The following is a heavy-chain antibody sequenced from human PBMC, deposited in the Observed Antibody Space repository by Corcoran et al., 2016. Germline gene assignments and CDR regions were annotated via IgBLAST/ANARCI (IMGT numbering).Heavy chain of an antibody. Sequence: QVQLVQSGAEVKKPGASVQVSCKASGYTFTSYYMHWVRQAPGQGLEWMGIINPSDGSPTYAQKFQGRVTMTRDTSTSTVYMELSSLRSDDTAVYYCARRTVTILPYDYWGQGTQVTVSS. CDR3: ARRTVTILPYDY. CDR1: GYTFTSYY. D-gene: IGHD4-17*01. J-gene: IGHJ4*02. CDR2: INPSDGSP. V-gene: IGHV1-46*01.